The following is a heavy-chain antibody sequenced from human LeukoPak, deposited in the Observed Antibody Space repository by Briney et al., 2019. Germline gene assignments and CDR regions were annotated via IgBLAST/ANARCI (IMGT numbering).Heavy chain of an antibody. CDR3: ASLTYYYDSSGYYYLDYFDY. V-gene: IGHV4-34*01. CDR1: GGSFSGYY. CDR2: INHSGST. J-gene: IGHJ4*02. D-gene: IGHD3-22*01. Sequence: SETLSLTCAVYGGSFSGYYWSWIRQPPGMGLEWIGEINHSGSTNYNPSLKSRVTISVDTSKNQFSLKLSSVTAADTAVYYCASLTYYYDSSGYYYLDYFDYWGQGTLVTVSS.